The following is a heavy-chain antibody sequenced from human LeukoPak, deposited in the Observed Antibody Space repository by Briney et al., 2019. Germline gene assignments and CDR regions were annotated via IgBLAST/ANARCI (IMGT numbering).Heavy chain of an antibody. CDR3: TRDGPQLLWFGDAFDI. CDR2: IRSKAYGGTT. D-gene: IGHD3-10*01. V-gene: IGHV3-49*04. CDR1: GFTFCDYA. Sequence: GGSLRLSCTASGFTFCDYAMSWVRQAPGKGLEWVGFIRSKAYGGTTEYAASVKGRFTISRDDSKSIAYLQMNSLKTEDTAVYYCTRDGPQLLWFGDAFDIWGQGTMVTVSS. J-gene: IGHJ3*02.